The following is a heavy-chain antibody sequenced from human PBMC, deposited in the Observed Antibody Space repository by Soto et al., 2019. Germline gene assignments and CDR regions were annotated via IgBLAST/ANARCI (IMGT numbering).Heavy chain of an antibody. CDR1: GFTFSSYA. CDR3: ARDLPYYYDSSGYPDI. CDR2: ISYDGSNK. J-gene: IGHJ3*02. V-gene: IGHV3-30-3*01. Sequence: VQLVESGGGLVQPGGSLRLSCAASGFTFSSYAMHWVRQAPGKGLEWVAVISYDGSNKYYADSVKGRFTISRDNSKNTLYLQMNSLRAEDTAVYYCARDLPYYYDSSGYPDIWGQGTMVTVSS. D-gene: IGHD3-22*01.